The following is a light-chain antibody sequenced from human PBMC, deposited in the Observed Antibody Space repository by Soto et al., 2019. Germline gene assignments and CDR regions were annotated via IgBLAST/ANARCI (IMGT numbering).Light chain of an antibody. CDR1: SSDVGSYNL. J-gene: IGLJ2*01. CDR2: EGS. Sequence: QSVLTQPASVSGSPGQSITISCTGTSSDVGSYNLVSWYQQHPGKAPKLMIYEGSKRPSGVSNRFSGSKSGNTASLTISGLQPEDEADYYCCSYAGSSTFHVVFGGGTKLTVL. V-gene: IGLV2-23*03. CDR3: CSYAGSSTFHVV.